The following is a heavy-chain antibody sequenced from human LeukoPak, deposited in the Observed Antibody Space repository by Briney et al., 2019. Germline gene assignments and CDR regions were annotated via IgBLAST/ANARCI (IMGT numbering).Heavy chain of an antibody. V-gene: IGHV1-3*01. D-gene: IGHD6-19*01. Sequence: ASVTVSCTASGYTFSAYAVHWVRQAPGQRLEWMGWINAGNGDTKCSQKFQGRVTITRNTSATTAYMELSNVRSEDTAVYYCARGTYGSSLGWFDPWGQGTLVTVSS. CDR1: GYTFSAYA. CDR2: INAGNGDT. J-gene: IGHJ5*02. CDR3: ARGTYGSSLGWFDP.